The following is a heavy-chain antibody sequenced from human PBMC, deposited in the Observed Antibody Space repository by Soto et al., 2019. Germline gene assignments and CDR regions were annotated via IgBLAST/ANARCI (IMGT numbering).Heavy chain of an antibody. J-gene: IGHJ4*02. CDR2: ISGSGGST. CDR1: GFTFSSYA. Sequence: EVQLLESGGGLVQPGGSLRLSCPASGFTFSSYAMSWVRQAPGKGLEWVSAISGSGGSTYYADSVKGRFTISRDNSKNTLYLQMNSLRAEDTAVYYCAKDPIVVVTPRLFDYWGQGALVTVSS. V-gene: IGHV3-23*01. D-gene: IGHD3-22*01. CDR3: AKDPIVVVTPRLFDY.